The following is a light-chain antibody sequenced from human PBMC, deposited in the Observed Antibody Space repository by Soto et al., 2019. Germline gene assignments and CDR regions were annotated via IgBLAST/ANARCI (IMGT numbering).Light chain of an antibody. J-gene: IGLJ1*01. V-gene: IGLV2-11*01. Sequence: LTQARSVSGSPGLSFNISCTGTSSHVGGYNYVSWYQQYPGKAPKVMIYAVTKRPSAVPDRISGSKSGNTASLTISGLQAEDEADYYCCSYAGSYTHYVFGTGTKVPVL. CDR2: AVT. CDR3: CSYAGSYTHYV. CDR1: SSHVGGYNY.